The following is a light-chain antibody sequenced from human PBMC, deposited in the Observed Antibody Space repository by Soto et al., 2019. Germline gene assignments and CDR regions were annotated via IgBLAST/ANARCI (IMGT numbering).Light chain of an antibody. V-gene: IGKV3-20*01. CDR3: QQYMSSVT. CDR2: GAS. Sequence: EIVLTQSPGSLSLSPGQRATLSCRASQSVDSTFFAWYQKKPGQAPRLLIYGASKRDTGVPDRFSGSGSGNDFTLTNSRLGPEGLGVYYCQQYMSSVTFGQGTKVEI. CDR1: QSVDSTF. J-gene: IGKJ1*01.